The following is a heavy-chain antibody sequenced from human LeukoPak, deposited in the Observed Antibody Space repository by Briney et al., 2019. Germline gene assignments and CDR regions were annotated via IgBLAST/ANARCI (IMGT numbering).Heavy chain of an antibody. CDR1: GFTFSSYA. V-gene: IGHV3-23*01. J-gene: IGHJ4*02. D-gene: IGHD5-12*01. Sequence: GGSLRLSCAASGFTFSSYAMSWVRQAPGKGLELVSSISGGGAVTYYADSVKGRFTISRDNSKNTVYLQMNSLRAEDTAVYYCAKEPRVATIEIFDYWGQGTLVTVSS. CDR2: ISGGGAVT. CDR3: AKEPRVATIEIFDY.